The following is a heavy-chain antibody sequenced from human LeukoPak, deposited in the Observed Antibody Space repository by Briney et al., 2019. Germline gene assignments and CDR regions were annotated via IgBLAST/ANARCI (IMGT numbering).Heavy chain of an antibody. CDR1: GYTFTRFT. CDR3: AKGEGYYALVSYYIDY. Sequence: PGGSLTLSCAASGYTFTRFTMNWIRQAPGKGLEWVSSITTSSTYIYYADSVRGRFTISRDNAKNSLYLRMSSLRVEDTAVSYCAKGEGYYALVSYYIDYWGQGTLVTVSS. D-gene: IGHD3-10*01. V-gene: IGHV3-21*01. CDR2: ITTSSTYI. J-gene: IGHJ4*02.